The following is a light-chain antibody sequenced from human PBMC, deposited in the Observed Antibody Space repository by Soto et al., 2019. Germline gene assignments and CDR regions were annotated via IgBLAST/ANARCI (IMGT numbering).Light chain of an antibody. CDR2: EVS. V-gene: IGLV2-14*01. Sequence: QSALTQPASVYGSPGQSITISCTGTSSDVGGYNYVSWYQHHPGKAPKVMIYEVSNRPSGISNRFSGSKAGNTASLTISGLQAEDEADYYCSSYTSSSTLVFGGGTKLTVL. CDR1: SSDVGGYNY. CDR3: SSYTSSSTLV. J-gene: IGLJ2*01.